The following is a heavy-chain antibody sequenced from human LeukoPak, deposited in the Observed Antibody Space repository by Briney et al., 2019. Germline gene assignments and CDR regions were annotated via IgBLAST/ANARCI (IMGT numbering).Heavy chain of an antibody. CDR1: GYTFTSYY. CDR3: ARDHFASQPREVPRDYYDSSGYYYVWPSFDY. CDR2: INPSGGST. D-gene: IGHD3-22*01. V-gene: IGHV1-46*01. Sequence: ASVKVSCKASGYTFTSYYMHWVRQAPGQGLEWMGIINPSGGSTSYAQKFQGRVTMTRDTSTSAVYMELSSLRSEDTAVYYCARDHFASQPREVPRDYYDSSGYYYVWPSFDYWGQGTLVTVSS. J-gene: IGHJ4*02.